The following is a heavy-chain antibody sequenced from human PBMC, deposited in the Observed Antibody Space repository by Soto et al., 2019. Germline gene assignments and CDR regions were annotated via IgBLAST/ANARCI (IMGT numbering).Heavy chain of an antibody. V-gene: IGHV1-69*12. Sequence: QVQLIQSGAEVKKPGSSVKVSCKASGGTFSTSAISWVRQAPGEGLEWVGGIMPVFATPDYAQKFQGRVTISAEESTTTAYLELTSLPTDDTAVYYCARDKDRQQLGGNYYYILDVWGQGTAITVSS. CDR1: GGTFSTSA. CDR2: IMPVFATP. CDR3: ARDKDRQQLGGNYYYILDV. J-gene: IGHJ6*02. D-gene: IGHD3-3*02.